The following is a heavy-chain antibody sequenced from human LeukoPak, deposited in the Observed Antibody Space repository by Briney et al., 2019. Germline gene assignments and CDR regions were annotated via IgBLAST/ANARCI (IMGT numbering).Heavy chain of an antibody. Sequence: SETLSLTCTVSGDSINSGYFWGWMRQPPGKGLEWIGSIYHSVTTHYNPSLKSRVTISLDTSKNQFSLKLSSVTAADTAVYYCARESVPWELLGGSFDYWGQGTLVTVSS. CDR3: ARESVPWELLGGSFDY. D-gene: IGHD1-26*01. CDR1: GDSINSGYF. J-gene: IGHJ4*02. CDR2: IYHSVTT. V-gene: IGHV4-38-2*02.